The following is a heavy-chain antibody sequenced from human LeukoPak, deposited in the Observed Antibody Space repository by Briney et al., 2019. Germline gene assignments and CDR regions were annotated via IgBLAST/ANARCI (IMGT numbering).Heavy chain of an antibody. CDR2: IYYSGST. Sequence: TSETLSLTCTVSGGSISSYYWSWIRQPPGKGLEWIGYIYYSGSTNYNPSLKSQVTISVDTSKNQFSLKLSSVTAADTAVYYCAREGGYDQIDYWGQGTLVTVSS. D-gene: IGHD5-12*01. J-gene: IGHJ4*02. V-gene: IGHV4-59*01. CDR1: GGSISSYY. CDR3: AREGGYDQIDY.